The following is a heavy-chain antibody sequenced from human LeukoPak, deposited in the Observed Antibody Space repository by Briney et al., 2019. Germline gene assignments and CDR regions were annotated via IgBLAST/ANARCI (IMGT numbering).Heavy chain of an antibody. Sequence: GGSLRLSCAASGFTFSSYGMSWVRQAPGKGLEWVSAISGSGGSTYYADSVKGRFTISRDNSKNTLYLQMNSLRAEDTAVYYCAKDTLRYFDWLFSTTNGSNWFDPWGQGTLVTVSS. CDR2: ISGSGGST. V-gene: IGHV3-23*01. CDR3: AKDTLRYFDWLFSTTNGSNWFDP. J-gene: IGHJ5*02. D-gene: IGHD3-9*01. CDR1: GFTFSSYG.